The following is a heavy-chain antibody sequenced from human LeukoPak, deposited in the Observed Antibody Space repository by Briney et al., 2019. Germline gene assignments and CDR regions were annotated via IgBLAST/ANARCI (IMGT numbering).Heavy chain of an antibody. CDR2: IYYSGST. CDR1: GGSISSSSYY. Sequence: SETLSLTCTVSGGSISSSSYYWGWIRQPPGKGLEWIGSIYYSGSTYYNPSLKSRVTISVDTSKNQFSLKLSSVTAADTAVYYCASAYYDILTGSGYNWFDPWGQGTLVTVSS. V-gene: IGHV4-39*01. CDR3: ASAYYDILTGSGYNWFDP. D-gene: IGHD3-9*01. J-gene: IGHJ5*02.